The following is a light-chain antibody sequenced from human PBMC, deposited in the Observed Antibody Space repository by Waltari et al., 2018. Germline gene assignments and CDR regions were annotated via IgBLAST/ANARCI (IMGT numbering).Light chain of an antibody. CDR2: DVS. CDR1: NSDVGGYDY. J-gene: IGLJ2*01. CDR3: NSYTSSSTRV. V-gene: IGLV2-14*03. Sequence: QSALTQPASVSGSPGQSITISCTGTNSDVGGYDYVSWYQQHPGKATTLIIYDVSNRPAGVSTRFSGSKAGNTASLTISGLQAEDEADYYCNSYTSSSTRVFGGGTKLTVL.